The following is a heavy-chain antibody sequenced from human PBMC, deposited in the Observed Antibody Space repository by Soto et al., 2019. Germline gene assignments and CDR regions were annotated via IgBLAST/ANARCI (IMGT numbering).Heavy chain of an antibody. CDR2: ISYDGSNK. J-gene: IGHJ6*02. CDR1: GFTFSSYA. V-gene: IGHV3-30-3*01. D-gene: IGHD5-12*01. Sequence: GGSLRLSCAASGFTFSSYAMHWVRQAPGKGLEWVAVISYDGSNKYYADSVKGRFTISRDNSKNTLYLQMNSLRAEDTAVYYCARVYVEMATINPYYYYGMDVWGQGTTVTVSS. CDR3: ARVYVEMATINPYYYYGMDV.